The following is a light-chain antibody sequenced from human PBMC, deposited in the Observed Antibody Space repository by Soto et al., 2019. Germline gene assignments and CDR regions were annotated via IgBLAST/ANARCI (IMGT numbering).Light chain of an antibody. CDR1: SSNIGAGYD. V-gene: IGLV1-40*01. CDR2: GNS. CDR3: QSYDSSLRGLV. J-gene: IGLJ2*01. Sequence: QSVLTQPPSVSGAPGQRVTISCTGSSSNIGAGYDVPWYQQLPGTAPKLLIYGNSNRPSGVPDRFSGSKSGTSASLAITGLQAEDEADYYCQSYDSSLRGLVFGGGTKLTVL.